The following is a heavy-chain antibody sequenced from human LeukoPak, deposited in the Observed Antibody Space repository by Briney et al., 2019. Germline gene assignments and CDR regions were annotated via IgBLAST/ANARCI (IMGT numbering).Heavy chain of an antibody. V-gene: IGHV4-59*08. J-gene: IGHJ4*02. D-gene: IGHD1-26*01. CDR2: IYYSGST. Sequence: PSETLSLTCTVSGGSISSYYWSWIRQPPGKGLEWIGYIYYSGSTNYNPSLKSRVTISVDTSKNQFSLKLSSVTAADTAVCYCARQIIVGATDYFDYWGQGTLVTVSS. CDR3: ARQIIVGATDYFDY. CDR1: GGSISSYY.